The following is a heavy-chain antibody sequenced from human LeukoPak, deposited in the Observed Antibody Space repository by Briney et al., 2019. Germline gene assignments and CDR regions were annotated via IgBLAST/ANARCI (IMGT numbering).Heavy chain of an antibody. D-gene: IGHD2-2*02. Sequence: SETLSLTCTVSGGSISTYYWTWIWQPPGKGLEWIGYIYSSGNTNYNPSLSSRVTISLDTSKNQFSLMLRSLTAADTAVYYCARRYTASPGERFDYWGQGILVTVSS. CDR3: ARRYTASPGERFDY. J-gene: IGHJ4*02. CDR1: GGSISTYY. V-gene: IGHV4-59*08. CDR2: IYSSGNT.